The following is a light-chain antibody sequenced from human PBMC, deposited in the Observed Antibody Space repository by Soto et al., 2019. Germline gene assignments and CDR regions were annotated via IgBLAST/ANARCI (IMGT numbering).Light chain of an antibody. CDR1: QSISSW. V-gene: IGKV1-5*03. J-gene: IGKJ1*01. CDR2: KAS. Sequence: DIQMTQSPSTLSASVGDRVTITCRASQSISSWLAWYQQKPGKAPNLLIYKASSLESGVPSRFSGSGSGTEFTLTISSLQPDDFAPYYCQQYNSYSPSWTFGQGTKVEIK. CDR3: QQYNSYSPSWT.